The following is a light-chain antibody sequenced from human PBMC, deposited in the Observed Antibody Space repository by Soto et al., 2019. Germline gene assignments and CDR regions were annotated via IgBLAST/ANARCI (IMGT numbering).Light chain of an antibody. V-gene: IGKV3-20*01. Sequence: EIVLTQSPGTLSLSPGERATLSCRASQSVTSNYLAWYQQKPGQAPRLLVYGASSRATGISDRFSGSWSGTDFTLTISRLEPEDFAVYYCQHYVSPPITFGQGTRLEIK. CDR1: QSVTSNY. CDR3: QHYVSPPIT. CDR2: GAS. J-gene: IGKJ5*01.